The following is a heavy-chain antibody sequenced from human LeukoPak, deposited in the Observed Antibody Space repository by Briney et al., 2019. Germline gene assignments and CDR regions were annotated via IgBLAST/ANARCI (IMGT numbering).Heavy chain of an antibody. D-gene: IGHD6-19*01. CDR2: IYYSGST. Sequence: PSETLSLTCTVSGGSISSYYWSWIRQPPGKGLEWIGYIYYSGSTNYNPSLKRRVTISVDTSKNQFSLKLSSVTAADTAVYYCARLSCGWTKGDIDYWGQGTLVTVSS. CDR1: GGSISSYY. J-gene: IGHJ4*02. V-gene: IGHV4-59*12. CDR3: ARLSCGWTKGDIDY.